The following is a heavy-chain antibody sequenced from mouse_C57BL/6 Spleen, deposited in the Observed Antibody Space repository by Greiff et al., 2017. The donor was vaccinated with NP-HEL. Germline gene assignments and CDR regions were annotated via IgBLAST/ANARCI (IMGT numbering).Heavy chain of an antibody. J-gene: IGHJ2*01. CDR1: GFSLTSYG. Sequence: VQLQQSGPGLVQPSQSLSITCTVSGFSLTSYGVHWVRQSPGKGLEWLGVIWSGGSTDYNAAFISRLSISKDNSKSQVFFKMNSLQADDTVIYYCARSGTYDGSFDYWGQGTTLTVSS. CDR2: IWSGGST. CDR3: ARSGTYDGSFDY. V-gene: IGHV2-2*01. D-gene: IGHD2-3*01.